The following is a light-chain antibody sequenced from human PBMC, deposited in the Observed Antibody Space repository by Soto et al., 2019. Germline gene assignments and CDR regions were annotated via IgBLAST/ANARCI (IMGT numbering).Light chain of an antibody. CDR3: SSYTSSSTLGV. CDR1: SSDVGGYNY. CDR2: DVS. Sequence: LTQPAPLSRSPAQSITIPSPGNSSDVGGYNYVSWYQQHPGKAPKLMIYDVSNRPSGVSNRFSGSKSGNTASLTISGLQAEDEADYYCSSYTSSSTLGVFGTGTKVTVL. J-gene: IGLJ1*01. V-gene: IGLV2-14*01.